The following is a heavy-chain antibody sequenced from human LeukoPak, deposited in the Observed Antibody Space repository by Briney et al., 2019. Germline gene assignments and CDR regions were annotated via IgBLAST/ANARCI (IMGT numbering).Heavy chain of an antibody. J-gene: IGHJ5*02. CDR1: GYTFTGYY. CDR2: INPNSGGT. Sequence: GASVQVSCKASGYTFTGYYMHWVRQAPGQGLEWMGWINPNSGGTNYAQKFQGRVTMTRDTSISTAYMELSRLRSDDTAVYYCARTCRQLGPNWFDPWGQGTLVTVSS. D-gene: IGHD6-13*01. V-gene: IGHV1-2*02. CDR3: ARTCRQLGPNWFDP.